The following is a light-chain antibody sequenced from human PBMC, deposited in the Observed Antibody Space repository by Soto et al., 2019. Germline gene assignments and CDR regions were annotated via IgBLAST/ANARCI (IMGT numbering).Light chain of an antibody. CDR1: RSVSSNY. Sequence: IVLTQSPGTLSLSPGERATLSCRASRSVSSNYLAWYQQKPGQAPRLLIYAASSRATGIPDLFSGSGSGTDFILTISRLQPDDFAAYYCQHYNTSPYTFGQGTKLDIK. CDR2: AAS. J-gene: IGKJ2*01. V-gene: IGKV3-20*01. CDR3: QHYNTSPYT.